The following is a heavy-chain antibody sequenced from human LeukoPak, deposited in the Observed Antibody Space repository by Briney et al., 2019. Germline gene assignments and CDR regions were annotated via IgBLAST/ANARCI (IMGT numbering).Heavy chain of an antibody. D-gene: IGHD1-26*01. J-gene: IGHJ6*04. CDR2: IYYSGST. CDR1: GGSISSGDYY. Sequence: SETLSLTCTVSGGSISSGDYYWSWIRQPPGKGLEWIGYIYYSGSTHYNPSLKSRVTISVDTSKNQFSLKLSSVTAADTAVYYCARAWGDYYGMDVWGKGTTVTVSS. CDR3: ARAWGDYYGMDV. V-gene: IGHV4-30-4*01.